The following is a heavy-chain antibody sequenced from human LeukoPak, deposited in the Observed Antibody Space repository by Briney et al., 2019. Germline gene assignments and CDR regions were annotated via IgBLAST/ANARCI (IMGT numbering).Heavy chain of an antibody. J-gene: IGHJ4*02. V-gene: IGHV4-39*01. CDR3: ARHLGYCSGGSCSPFNYFDY. CDR2: IYYSGST. CDR1: GGSISSSSYY. D-gene: IGHD2-15*01. Sequence: SETLSLTCTVSGGSISSSSYYWGWIRQPPGKGLEWIGSIYYSGSTYYNPSLKSRVTISVDTSKNQFSLKLSSVTAADTAVYYCARHLGYCSGGSCSPFNYFDYWGQGTLVTVSP.